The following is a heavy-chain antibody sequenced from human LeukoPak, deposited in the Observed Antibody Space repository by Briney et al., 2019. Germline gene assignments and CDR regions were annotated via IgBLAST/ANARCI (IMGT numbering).Heavy chain of an antibody. V-gene: IGHV3-21*01. D-gene: IGHD3-3*01. CDR3: ARDAEYYDFWSGYYGDAFDI. Sequence: PGGSLRLSCAASGFTFSSYSMNWVRQAPGKGLEWGSSISSSSSYIYYADSVKGRFTISRDNAKTSLYLQMNSLRAEDTAVYYCARDAEYYDFWSGYYGDAFDIWGQGTMVTVSS. CDR1: GFTFSSYS. J-gene: IGHJ3*02. CDR2: ISSSSSYI.